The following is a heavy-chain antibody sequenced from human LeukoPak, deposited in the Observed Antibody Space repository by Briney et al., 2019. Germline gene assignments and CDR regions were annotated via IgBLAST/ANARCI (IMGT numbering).Heavy chain of an antibody. CDR3: ARGGYCGGDCYFYY. J-gene: IGHJ4*02. Sequence: SETLSLTCTVSGGSISSYYWSWIRQPPGKGLEWIGYIYYSGSTNYNPSLKSRVTISVDTSKNQFSLELSSVTAADTAVYYCARGGYCGGDCYFYYWGQGTLVTVSS. CDR1: GGSISSYY. V-gene: IGHV4-59*01. CDR2: IYYSGST. D-gene: IGHD2-21*02.